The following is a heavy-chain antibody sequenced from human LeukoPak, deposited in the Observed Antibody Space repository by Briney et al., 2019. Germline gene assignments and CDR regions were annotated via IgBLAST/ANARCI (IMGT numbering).Heavy chain of an antibody. CDR3: AKERFYFDNSGFSFDS. J-gene: IGHJ4*02. CDR1: GFTFGNYA. D-gene: IGHD3-22*01. CDR2: ISGRGGST. Sequence: GGSLRLSCAASGFTFGNYAMAWVRQALGKGLECVSAISGRGGSTYYADSVKGRFTISRDNPKNTLYLQMNSLRAEDTAVYYCAKERFYFDNSGFSFDSWGQGILVTVSS. V-gene: IGHV3-23*01.